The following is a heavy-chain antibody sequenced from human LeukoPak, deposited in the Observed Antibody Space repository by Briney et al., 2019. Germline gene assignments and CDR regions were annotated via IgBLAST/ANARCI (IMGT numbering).Heavy chain of an antibody. V-gene: IGHV4-61*05. CDR3: ARVGELRFLEWSDALDI. CDR2: IYTSGGT. Sequence: PSETLSLTCTVSGGSISSSSYYWGWIRQPPGKGLEWIGRIYTSGGTNYNPSLKSRVTMSVDTSKNQFSLKLSSVTAADTAVYYCARVGELRFLEWSDALDIWGQGTMVTVSS. J-gene: IGHJ3*02. CDR1: GGSISSSSYY. D-gene: IGHD3-3*01.